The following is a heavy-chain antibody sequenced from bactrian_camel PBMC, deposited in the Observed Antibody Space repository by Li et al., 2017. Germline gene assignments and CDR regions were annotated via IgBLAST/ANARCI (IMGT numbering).Heavy chain of an antibody. Sequence: VQLVESGGGSVQAGGSLRLSCLASGFTFSNNWMHWVRQAPGKGLEWLPGVSSDGKSVKGRFTISGDSAKNTVSLQMNSLKSEDTALYYCATMAGYYSGWVGSYEYNYWGQGTQVTVS. CDR3: ATMAGYYSGWVGSYEYNY. CDR1: GFTFSNNW. D-gene: IGHD4*01. V-gene: IGHV3S10*01. J-gene: IGHJ4*01. CDR2: VSSDG.